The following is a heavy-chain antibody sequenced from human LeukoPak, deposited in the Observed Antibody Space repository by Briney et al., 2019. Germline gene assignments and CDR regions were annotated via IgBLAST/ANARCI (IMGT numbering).Heavy chain of an antibody. Sequence: PSETLSLTCTVFGGSISSSSYYWGWIRQPPGKGLEWIGSIYYSGSTYYNPSLKSRVTISVDTSKNQFSLKLSSVTAADTAVYYCASPGEVGAKGFDYWGQGTLVTVSS. CDR2: IYYSGST. J-gene: IGHJ4*02. CDR3: ASPGEVGAKGFDY. V-gene: IGHV4-39*01. CDR1: GGSISSSSYY. D-gene: IGHD1-26*01.